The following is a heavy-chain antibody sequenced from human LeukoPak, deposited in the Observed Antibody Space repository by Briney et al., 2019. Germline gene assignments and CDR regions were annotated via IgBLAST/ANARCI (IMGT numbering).Heavy chain of an antibody. CDR2: IYYSGST. CDR3: AKYGGSGWTIFDY. Sequence: SETLSLTCTVSGGSISSRSYYWGWIRQPPGKGLEWIGSIYYSGSTHYNPSLKSRVTISVDTSKNQFSLKLTSVTAADTAVYYCAKYGGSGWTIFDYWGQGTLVTVSS. CDR1: GGSISSRSYY. J-gene: IGHJ4*02. V-gene: IGHV4-39*01. D-gene: IGHD6-19*01.